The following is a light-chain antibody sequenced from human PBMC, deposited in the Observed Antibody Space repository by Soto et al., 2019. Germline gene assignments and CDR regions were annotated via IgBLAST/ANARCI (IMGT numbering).Light chain of an antibody. CDR3: QQLKTYPFT. J-gene: IGKJ5*01. V-gene: IGKV1-13*02. CDR2: DAS. Sequence: AIQLTQSPSSLSASVGDRVSITCRASQGISSALAWYQHKPGKAPKILIYDASSLQSGVPSRFSGGESGTECTLTISSLQPEDFATYYCQQLKTYPFTFGQGTRLEIK. CDR1: QGISSA.